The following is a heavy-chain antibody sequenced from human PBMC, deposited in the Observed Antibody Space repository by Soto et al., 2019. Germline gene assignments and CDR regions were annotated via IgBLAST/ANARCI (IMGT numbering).Heavy chain of an antibody. D-gene: IGHD6-13*01. CDR3: ARVGYSRPSHFDY. V-gene: IGHV4-59*08. J-gene: IGHJ4*02. Sequence: SETLSLTCTVSGGSVSGYYWSWIRQSPENGLQWIVYIYDSGTINYNPSLKSRITVSVDTSKNQVSLKLSSVTAADTAVYYCARVGYSRPSHFDYWGQGILVTVS. CDR2: IYDSGTI. CDR1: GGSVSGYY.